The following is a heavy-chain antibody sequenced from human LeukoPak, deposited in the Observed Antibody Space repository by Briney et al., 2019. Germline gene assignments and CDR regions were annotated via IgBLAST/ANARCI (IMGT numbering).Heavy chain of an antibody. J-gene: IGHJ6*03. CDR1: GGSFSGYY. D-gene: IGHD3-22*01. Sequence: SETLSLTCAVYGGSFSGYYWTWIRQPPGKALEWIGEINHRGITKYNPSLESRVTVSVDTSKNQFSLRLSSVTAADTAVYFCARMVHDSSGYPGYYYYYMDVWGKGTTVTVSS. CDR3: ARMVHDSSGYPGYYYYYMDV. CDR2: INHRGIT. V-gene: IGHV4-34*01.